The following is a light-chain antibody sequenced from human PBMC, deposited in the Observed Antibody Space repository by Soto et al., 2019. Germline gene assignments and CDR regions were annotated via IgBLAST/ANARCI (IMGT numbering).Light chain of an antibody. Sequence: QSALTQPASVSGSPGQSITISCTGTSSDVGGYNHVSWYQQHPGKAPKLMIYDVSNRPSGVSNRFSGSKSGNTASLTISGLQAEDEADYYCSSYTSSSTLGVFGTGTKGTVL. CDR2: DVS. V-gene: IGLV2-14*01. CDR1: SSDVGGYNH. J-gene: IGLJ1*01. CDR3: SSYTSSSTLGV.